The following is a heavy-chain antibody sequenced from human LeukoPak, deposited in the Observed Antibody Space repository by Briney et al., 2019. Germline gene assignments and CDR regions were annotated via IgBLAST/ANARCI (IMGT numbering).Heavy chain of an antibody. Sequence: ASVKVYCKAFGGTFSSYAISWVRQAPGQGLEWMGWISAYNGNPNYAQKLQGRVTMTTDTSTSTAYMELRSMRSDDTAVDYCARYLRYCSSTSCYMAGHPLGYWGLGTLVTVSS. J-gene: IGHJ4*02. CDR1: GGTFSSYA. V-gene: IGHV1-18*01. CDR3: ARYLRYCSSTSCYMAGHPLGY. D-gene: IGHD2-2*02. CDR2: ISAYNGNP.